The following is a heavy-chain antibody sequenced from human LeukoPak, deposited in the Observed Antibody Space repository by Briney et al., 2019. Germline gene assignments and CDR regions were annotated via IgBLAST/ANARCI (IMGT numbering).Heavy chain of an antibody. CDR2: INHSGST. D-gene: IGHD3-10*01. Sequence: SETLSLTCAVYGGSFSGYYWSWIRQPPGKGLEWIGKINHSGSTNYNPSLKSRVTISVDTSKNQFSLKLSSVTAADTAVYYCARRSWRGATGDYFDYWGQGTLVTVSS. CDR3: ARRSWRGATGDYFDY. J-gene: IGHJ4*02. CDR1: GGSFSGYY. V-gene: IGHV4-34*01.